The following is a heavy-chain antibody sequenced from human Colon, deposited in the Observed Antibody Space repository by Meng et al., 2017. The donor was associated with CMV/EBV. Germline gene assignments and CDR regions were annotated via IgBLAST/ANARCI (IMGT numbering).Heavy chain of an antibody. CDR3: ARGRRDIGFDS. CDR2: IGGGAGVT. V-gene: IGHV3-11*01. Sequence: CGAAGFIISDYYGSWIRRAPGKGVEWISYIGGGAGVTYYADSLKGRFTISRDNARKSLYLQMASLRVEDTAIYYCARGRRDIGFDSWGQGALVTVSS. D-gene: IGHD2-15*01. CDR1: GFIISDYY. J-gene: IGHJ4*02.